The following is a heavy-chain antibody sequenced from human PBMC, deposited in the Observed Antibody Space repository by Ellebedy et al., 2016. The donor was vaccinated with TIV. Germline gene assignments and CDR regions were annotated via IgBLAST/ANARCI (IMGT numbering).Heavy chain of an antibody. J-gene: IGHJ4*02. V-gene: IGHV3-30*03. D-gene: IGHD2-15*01. CDR2: ISYGGSHI. CDR1: GFNFRSTA. Sequence: GGSLRLSCAGSGFNFRSTAIHWVRQAPGKGLEWVTIISYGGSHIRYVDSVKGRFTISRDNSRNTVYLQMNSLRPEDTALYYCARGGHCSDGTCYLIDHWGQGTLVTVS. CDR3: ARGGHCSDGTCYLIDH.